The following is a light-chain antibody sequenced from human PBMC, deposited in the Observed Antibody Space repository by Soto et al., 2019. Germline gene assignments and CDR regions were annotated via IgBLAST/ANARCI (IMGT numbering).Light chain of an antibody. V-gene: IGKV1-5*03. CDR3: QQYNSYLYT. J-gene: IGKJ2*01. CDR1: QSSSNW. Sequence: DIQMTQSPSTLSASVGDRVTITCRASQSSSNWLAWYQQKPGKAPKLLIYKASSLESGVPSRFRGSGSGTEFTLTIGRLQPDEFATYYCQQYNSYLYTFGQGPKLEI. CDR2: KAS.